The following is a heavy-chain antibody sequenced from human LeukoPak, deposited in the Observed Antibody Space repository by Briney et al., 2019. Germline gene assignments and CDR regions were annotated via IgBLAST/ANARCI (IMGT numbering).Heavy chain of an antibody. CDR2: INHSGST. D-gene: IGHD3-3*01. Sequence: PSETLSLTCAVYGGSFSGYYWSWIRQPPGKGLEWIGEINHSGSTNYNPSLKSRVTISVDTSKNQFSLKLSSVTAADTAVYYCARGGFWSGYSQLYYYYYGMDVWGQGTTVTVSS. V-gene: IGHV4-34*01. CDR1: GGSFSGYY. J-gene: IGHJ6*02. CDR3: ARGGFWSGYSQLYYYYYGMDV.